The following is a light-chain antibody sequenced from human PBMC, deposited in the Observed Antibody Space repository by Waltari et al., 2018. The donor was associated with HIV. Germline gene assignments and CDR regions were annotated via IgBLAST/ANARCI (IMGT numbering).Light chain of an antibody. J-gene: IGLJ2*01. V-gene: IGLV1-40*01. CDR3: QSYDSRLSGSVV. Sequence: QSALTQPPSVSGAPGQSVTISCSGSNSNIGAGFDVHWYQQVPGTAPRLLTYDNSNRPSGVPDRFSGSKSGTSASLAINGLQSEDEADYYDQSYDSRLSGSVVFGGGTKVTVL. CDR2: DNS. CDR1: NSNIGAGFD.